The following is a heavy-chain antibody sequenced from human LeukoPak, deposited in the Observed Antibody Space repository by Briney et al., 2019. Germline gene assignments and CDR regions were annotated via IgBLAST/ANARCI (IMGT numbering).Heavy chain of an antibody. D-gene: IGHD3-10*01. J-gene: IGHJ4*02. CDR3: ARVEGSAATASD. V-gene: IGHV1-2*06. CDR1: GYTFTAYY. Sequence: RASVKVSCEASGYTFTAYYVHWVRQAPGHGLEWLGRVYPNGGGTIYAQKFQGRVTLTRDTSITTAYMELGRLTSDDTAVYYCARVEGSAATASDWGQGTLVTVSS. CDR2: VYPNGGGT.